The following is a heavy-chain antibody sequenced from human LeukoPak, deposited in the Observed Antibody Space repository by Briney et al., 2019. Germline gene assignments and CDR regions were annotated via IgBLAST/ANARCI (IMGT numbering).Heavy chain of an antibody. V-gene: IGHV4-4*02. CDR2: FYYSGST. Sequence: PSETLSLTCADPGGSISSSNRWSWVRQPPGKGLKGIGSFYYSGSTYYNSSLKSRVTISVDTSKNQFSLKLNSVTAADTAVYYCARAALRTPLTYFDYWGQGTLVTVSS. CDR1: GGSISSSNR. J-gene: IGHJ4*02. D-gene: IGHD5-12*01. CDR3: ARAALRTPLTYFDY.